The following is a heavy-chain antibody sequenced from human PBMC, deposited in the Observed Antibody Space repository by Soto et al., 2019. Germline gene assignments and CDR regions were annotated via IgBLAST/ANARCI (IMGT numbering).Heavy chain of an antibody. Sequence: ASVKVSCKASGYTFTSYDINWVRQATGQGLEWMGWMNPNSGNTGYAQKFQGRVTMTRNTSISTAYMELSSLRSEDTALYYCARTRTKSGYSSFYCYYGMDVWGQGTTVTVSS. D-gene: IGHD3-3*01. J-gene: IGHJ6*02. CDR2: MNPNSGNT. CDR1: GYTFTSYD. CDR3: ARTRTKSGYSSFYCYYGMDV. V-gene: IGHV1-8*01.